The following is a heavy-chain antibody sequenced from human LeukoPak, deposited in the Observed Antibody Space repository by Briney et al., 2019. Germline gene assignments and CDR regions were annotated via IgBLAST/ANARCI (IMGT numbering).Heavy chain of an antibody. V-gene: IGHV7-4-1*02. CDR1: GYTFTSYA. Sequence: ASGKVSCKASGYTFTSYAMNWVRQAPGQGLEWMGWINTNTGNPTYAQGFTGRFVFFLDTSVSTAYLQISSLKAEDTAVYSCARAMPQYYYDSSGYYTWGQGTLVTVSS. CDR2: INTNTGNP. CDR3: ARAMPQYYYDSSGYYT. D-gene: IGHD3-22*01. J-gene: IGHJ5*02.